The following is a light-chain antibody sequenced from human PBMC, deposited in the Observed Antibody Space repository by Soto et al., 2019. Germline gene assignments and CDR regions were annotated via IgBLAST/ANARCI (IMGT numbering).Light chain of an antibody. Sequence: QSALTQPASVSGSRGQSITISCTGTSSNVGSYNFVSWYRQYPGKAPELIIYEVSQRPSTFFNRFSGSKSGNTASLTISGLQSDDEADYYCAAWDDSLNGYVFGTGTKVTVL. CDR2: EVS. V-gene: IGLV2-14*02. CDR1: SSNVGSYNF. J-gene: IGLJ1*01. CDR3: AAWDDSLNGYV.